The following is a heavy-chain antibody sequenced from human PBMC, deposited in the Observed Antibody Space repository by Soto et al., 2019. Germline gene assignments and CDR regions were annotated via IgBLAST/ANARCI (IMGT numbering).Heavy chain of an antibody. CDR2: INAGNGNT. CDR1: GYTFTSYA. D-gene: IGHD3-10*01. V-gene: IGHV1-3*01. Sequence: GASVKVSCKASGYTFTSYAMHWVRQAPGQRLEWMGWINAGNGNTKYSQKFQGRVTITRDTSASTAYMELSSLRSEDTAVYYCARGGSTGGLLRFGELLGPDWFDPWGQGTLVTVSS. J-gene: IGHJ5*02. CDR3: ARGGSTGGLLRFGELLGPDWFDP.